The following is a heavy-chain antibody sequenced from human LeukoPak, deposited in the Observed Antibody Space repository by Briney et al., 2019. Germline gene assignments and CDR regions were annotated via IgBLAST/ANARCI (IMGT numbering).Heavy chain of an antibody. CDR1: GASINDYY. CDR2: IHSSGGA. CDR3: ARGDGLWSGSSFDY. D-gene: IGHD3-3*01. V-gene: IGHV4-59*01. Sequence: PSETLSLTCTVSGASINDYYWSWIRQAPGKGLEWIGYIHSSGGANYNPSLQSRVTISGDTSTNQFSLRLRSVAAADTAVYFCARGDGLWSGSSFDYWGQGTRVTVSS. J-gene: IGHJ4*02.